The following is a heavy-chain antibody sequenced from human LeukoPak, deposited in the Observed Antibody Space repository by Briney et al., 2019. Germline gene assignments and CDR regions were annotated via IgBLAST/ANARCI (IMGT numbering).Heavy chain of an antibody. V-gene: IGHV3-48*04. Sequence: GGSLRLSCAASGFTFSSYSVNWVRQAPGKGLEWVSYISSSVSTIYYADSVKGRFTISRDNAKNSLYLQMNSLRAEDTAVYYCARDRGGGAIRSGFYFDYWGQGTLVTVSS. CDR3: ARDRGGGAIRSGFYFDY. D-gene: IGHD3-22*01. CDR1: GFTFSSYS. J-gene: IGHJ4*02. CDR2: ISSSVSTI.